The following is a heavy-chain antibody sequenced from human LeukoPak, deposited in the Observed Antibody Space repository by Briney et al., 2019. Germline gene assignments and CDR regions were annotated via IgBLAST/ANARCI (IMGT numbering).Heavy chain of an antibody. J-gene: IGHJ4*02. Sequence: ASVKVSCKASGYTFTGYYIHWVRQAPGQGLEWMGWINPNSGGTNYAQKFQGRVTMTRDTSISTAYMELSRLRSDDTAVFYCARGDRSAWYLPYAFWGQGTLVTVSS. CDR2: INPNSGGT. V-gene: IGHV1-2*02. CDR1: GYTFTGYY. CDR3: ARGDRSAWYLPYAF. D-gene: IGHD6-19*01.